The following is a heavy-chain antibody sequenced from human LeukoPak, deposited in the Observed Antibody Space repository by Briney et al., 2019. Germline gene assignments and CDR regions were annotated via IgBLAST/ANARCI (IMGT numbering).Heavy chain of an antibody. D-gene: IGHD3-10*01. CDR3: ARVGSYCFEY. Sequence: SETLSLTCTVSGGSISTYYWSWIRQPPGKGLEWIGCIDYSGATNYNPSLKSRVTMSVDTSKHQFSLKLSSATAADTAVYYCARVGSYCFEYRGQGTLVTVSS. J-gene: IGHJ4*02. CDR1: GGSISTYY. CDR2: IDYSGAT. V-gene: IGHV4-59*01.